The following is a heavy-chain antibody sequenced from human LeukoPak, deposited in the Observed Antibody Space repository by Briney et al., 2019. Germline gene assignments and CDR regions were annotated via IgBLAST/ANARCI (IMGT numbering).Heavy chain of an antibody. Sequence: GASVKISCMASGYTFTGYSMHWVRQAPGQGLEWMGRINPNSGGTNYAQKFQGRVTMTRDTSISTAYMALSSLRSDDTAVYYCARDRLAAGGSGAWGQGTLVTVSS. D-gene: IGHD6-13*01. CDR1: GYTFTGYS. J-gene: IGHJ5*02. CDR3: ARDRLAAGGSGA. CDR2: INPNSGGT. V-gene: IGHV1-2*06.